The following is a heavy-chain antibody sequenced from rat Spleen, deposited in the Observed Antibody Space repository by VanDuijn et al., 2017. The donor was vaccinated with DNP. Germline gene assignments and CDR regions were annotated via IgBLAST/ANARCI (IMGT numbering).Heavy chain of an antibody. J-gene: IGHJ4*01. Sequence: EVQLVESGGGLVQPGRSLKLSCSASGFTFSNYGMAWVRQAPTKGLEWVASIGTGGDNTYYRDSVRDRFTISRDNSKNIQYLQMDSLRSEDSATYYCARHGEVHLRYAMDAWGQGTSVTVSS. CDR3: ARHGEVHLRYAMDA. CDR2: IGTGGDNT. CDR1: GFTFSNYG. D-gene: IGHD1-5*01. V-gene: IGHV5S13*01.